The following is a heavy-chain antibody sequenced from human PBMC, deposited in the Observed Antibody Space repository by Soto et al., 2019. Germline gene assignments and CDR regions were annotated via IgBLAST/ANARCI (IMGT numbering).Heavy chain of an antibody. V-gene: IGHV4-4*02. Sequence: QVQLQESGPGLVKPSGTLSLTCAVSGGSISSRNWWSWVRQPPGKGPGWIGEIYHSGSTNSNPSLKSRVTISVDKSKNQFSLKLSSVTAADTAVYYCARVSGSYYYGMDVWGQETTVTVSS. CDR1: GGSISSRNW. D-gene: IGHD1-26*01. J-gene: IGHJ6*02. CDR2: IYHSGST. CDR3: ARVSGSYYYGMDV.